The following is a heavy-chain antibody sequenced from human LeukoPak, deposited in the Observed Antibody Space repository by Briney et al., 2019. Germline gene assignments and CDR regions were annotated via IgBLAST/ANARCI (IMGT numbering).Heavy chain of an antibody. CDR1: GYSFTSYW. CDR2: IYPGDSDT. V-gene: IGHV5-51*01. CDR3: AITVTPIYYYYGMDV. Sequence: GESLKISCKGSGYSFTSYWIGWVRQMPGKGLEWMGIIYPGDSDTRYSPSFQGQVTISADKSISTAYLQWSSLKALDTAMYYCAITVTPIYYYYGMDVWGQGTTVTVSS. D-gene: IGHD4-17*01. J-gene: IGHJ6*02.